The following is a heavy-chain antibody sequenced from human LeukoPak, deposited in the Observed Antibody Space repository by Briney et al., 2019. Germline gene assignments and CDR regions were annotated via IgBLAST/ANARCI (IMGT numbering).Heavy chain of an antibody. J-gene: IGHJ4*02. Sequence: GGSLRLSCEASGFTFNIHEMNWVRQAPEKGLEWVSYISGSGRSTHYGDSVKGRFTISRDNSKNTLYLQMNSLRAEDTAVYYCAKADLRDRITMVRGVRPSDYWGQGTLVTVSS. V-gene: IGHV3-23*01. CDR1: GFTFNIHE. CDR2: ISGSGRST. D-gene: IGHD3-10*01. CDR3: AKADLRDRITMVRGVRPSDY.